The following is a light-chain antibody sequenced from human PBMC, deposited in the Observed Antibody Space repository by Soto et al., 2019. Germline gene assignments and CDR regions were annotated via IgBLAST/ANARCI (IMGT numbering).Light chain of an antibody. V-gene: IGKV3-20*01. J-gene: IGKJ5*01. Sequence: DIVLTQSPGTLYLSPGERATLSCRASQSVSSGYLAWYQQRPGQAPRLLIYGASTRATGIPDRFSGSGSGTDFTLTISRLEPEDFAVYYCQQYGSSPPTFGQGTRLEIK. CDR1: QSVSSGY. CDR2: GAS. CDR3: QQYGSSPPT.